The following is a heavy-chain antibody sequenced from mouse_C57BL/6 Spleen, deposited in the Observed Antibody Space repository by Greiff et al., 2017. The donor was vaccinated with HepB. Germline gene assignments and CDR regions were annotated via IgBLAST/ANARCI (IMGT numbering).Heavy chain of an antibody. CDR2: ISNGGGST. Sequence: DVHLVESGGGLVQPGGSLKLSCAASGFTFSDYYMYWVRQTPEKRLEWVAYISNGGGSTYYPDTVKGRFTISRDNAKNTLYLQMSRLKSEDTAMYYCARQLGNYNYAMDYWGQGTSVTVSS. D-gene: IGHD2-1*01. CDR1: GFTFSDYY. CDR3: ARQLGNYNYAMDY. J-gene: IGHJ4*01. V-gene: IGHV5-12*01.